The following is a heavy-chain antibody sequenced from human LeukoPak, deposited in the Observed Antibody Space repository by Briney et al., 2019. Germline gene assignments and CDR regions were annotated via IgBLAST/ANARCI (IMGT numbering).Heavy chain of an antibody. Sequence: ETLSLTCAVYGGSFSGYYWSWVRQAPGKGLEWVSSISSSSSYIYYADSVKGRFAISRDNAKNSLYLQMNSLRAEDTAVYYCARLAESSWTDYWGQGTLVTVSS. V-gene: IGHV3-21*01. D-gene: IGHD6-13*01. CDR1: GGSFSGYY. J-gene: IGHJ4*02. CDR2: ISSSSSYI. CDR3: ARLAESSWTDY.